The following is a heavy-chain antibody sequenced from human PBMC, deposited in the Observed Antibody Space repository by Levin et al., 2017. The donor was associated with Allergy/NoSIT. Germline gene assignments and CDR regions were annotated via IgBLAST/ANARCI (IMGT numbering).Heavy chain of an antibody. D-gene: IGHD6-19*01. CDR3: TTDRAAGWPNLDLSQPG. J-gene: IGHJ6*02. Sequence: AAGKGLEWVGRIKSNTDGGTTDYAAPVKGRFSISRDDYTNTLYLHMNSLKTEDTAVYYCTTDRAAGWPNLDLSQPGWGQGTTVTVSS. V-gene: IGHV3-15*01. CDR2: IKSNTDGGTT.